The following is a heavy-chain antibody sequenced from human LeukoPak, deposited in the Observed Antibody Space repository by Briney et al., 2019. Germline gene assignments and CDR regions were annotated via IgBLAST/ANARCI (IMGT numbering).Heavy chain of an antibody. CDR2: ICGSGGST. Sequence: PGGSLRLSCAASGFTFSSYAMSWVREAPGKGLEWVSAICGSGGSTYYADSVKGRFTISRDNSKNTLYLQMNSLRVEDTAVYYCTKDTVYYDSSGYPPYYFDYWGQGTLVTVSS. J-gene: IGHJ4*02. V-gene: IGHV3-23*01. D-gene: IGHD3-22*01. CDR3: TKDTVYYDSSGYPPYYFDY. CDR1: GFTFSSYA.